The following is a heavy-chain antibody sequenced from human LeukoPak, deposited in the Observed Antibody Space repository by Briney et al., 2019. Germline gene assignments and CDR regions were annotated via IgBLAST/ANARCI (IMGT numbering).Heavy chain of an antibody. J-gene: IGHJ3*02. D-gene: IGHD4-23*01. V-gene: IGHV4-59*12. CDR1: GGSMNNYY. CDR2: IYYSGST. Sequence: RSSETLSLTCTVSGGSMNNYYWSWIRQTPGKGLEWIGYIYYSGSTNYNPSLQGRVIISVDTSKNQFSLQLNSVTPEDTAVYYCARETRGKSAFDIWGQGTKVTVSS. CDR3: ARETRGKSAFDI.